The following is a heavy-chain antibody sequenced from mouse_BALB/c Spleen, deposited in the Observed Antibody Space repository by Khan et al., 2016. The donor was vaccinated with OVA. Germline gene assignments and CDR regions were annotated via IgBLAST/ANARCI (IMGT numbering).Heavy chain of an antibody. CDR3: EREEALFYFDY. CDR1: GYIFTSYW. CDR2: IYPGTDNT. J-gene: IGHJ2*01. Sequence: QVQLKESGAELVRPGTSVKLSCKTSGYIFTSYWIHWVKQRSGQGLEWIARIYPGTDNTYYNEKFKDKATLTADKSSSTAYLQLSSLKSEDSAVFCWEREEALFYFDYWGQGTTLTVSS. D-gene: IGHD3-2*02. V-gene: IGHV1-76*01.